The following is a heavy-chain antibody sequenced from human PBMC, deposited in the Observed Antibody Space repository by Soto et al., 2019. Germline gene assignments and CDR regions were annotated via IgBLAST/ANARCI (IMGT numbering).Heavy chain of an antibody. CDR3: AMRRREDIFSGYYYDY. V-gene: IGHV4-34*01. J-gene: IGHJ4*02. D-gene: IGHD3-9*01. Sequence: SETLSLTCAVYGGSFSGYYWSWIRQSPEKGMEWIGEINPIGNTNYNPSLKSRVTTSADTSKNQFSLRVTSVTAADTAVYFCAMRRREDIFSGYYYDYWGQGFRVTVSS. CDR1: GGSFSGYY. CDR2: INPIGNT.